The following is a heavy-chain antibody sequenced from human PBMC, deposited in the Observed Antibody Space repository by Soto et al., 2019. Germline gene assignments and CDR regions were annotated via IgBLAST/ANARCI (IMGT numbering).Heavy chain of an antibody. D-gene: IGHD6-19*01. CDR1: GFTFNTYG. Sequence: QVQLVESGGGVVQPGRSLRLSCAASGFTFNTYGMHWVLQAPGKGLEWVAVISYDGSNNYYADSVKGRFTISRDNSKNTLYLQMNSLRAEDTAVYYCAKDGHPYSSGWWDRTLPSYWGQGSLVTVSS. J-gene: IGHJ4*02. CDR3: AKDGHPYSSGWWDRTLPSY. V-gene: IGHV3-30*18. CDR2: ISYDGSNN.